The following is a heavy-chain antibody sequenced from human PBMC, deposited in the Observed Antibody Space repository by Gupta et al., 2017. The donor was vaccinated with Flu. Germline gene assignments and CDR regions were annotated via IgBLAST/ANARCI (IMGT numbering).Heavy chain of an antibody. J-gene: IGHJ6*02. D-gene: IGHD1-7*01. V-gene: IGHV1-18*01. CDR1: GYTFTSYG. CDR3: RIEPELRGYYYGMDV. CDR2: ISAYNGNT. Sequence: QVQLVQSGAEVKKPGASVKVSCKASGYTFTSYGISWVRQAPGQGLEWMGWISAYNGNTNYAQKLQGRVTMTTDTSTSTAYMELRSLRSDDTAVYYCRIEPELRGYYYGMDVWGQGTTVTVSS.